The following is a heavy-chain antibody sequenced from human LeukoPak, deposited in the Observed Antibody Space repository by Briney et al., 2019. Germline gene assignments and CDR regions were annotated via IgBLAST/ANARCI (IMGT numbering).Heavy chain of an antibody. J-gene: IGHJ3*02. Sequence: PSETLSLTCTVSGGSISSGSYYWSWIRQPAGKGLEWIGRIYTSGSTNYNPSLKSRVTISVDTSKNQFSLKLSSVTAADTAVYYCARATYYYDSSGYYYPSAFDIWGQGTMVTVSS. CDR1: GGSISSGSYY. D-gene: IGHD3-22*01. CDR3: ARATYYYDSSGYYYPSAFDI. CDR2: IYTSGST. V-gene: IGHV4-61*02.